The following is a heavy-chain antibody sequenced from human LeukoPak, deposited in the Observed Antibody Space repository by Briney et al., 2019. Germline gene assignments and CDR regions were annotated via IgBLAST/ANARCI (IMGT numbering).Heavy chain of an antibody. CDR3: AKDQIDLFNGMDV. CDR2: ISSSSSYI. Sequence: GGSLRLSCAASGFTFSSYSMNWVRPAPGQGLEWVSSISSSSSYIYYTDSVKGRFTISRDNAKNSLYLQMNSPRAEDTAVYYGAKDQIDLFNGMDVWGQGTTVTVSS. D-gene: IGHD3-3*01. J-gene: IGHJ6*02. CDR1: GFTFSSYS. V-gene: IGHV3-21*01.